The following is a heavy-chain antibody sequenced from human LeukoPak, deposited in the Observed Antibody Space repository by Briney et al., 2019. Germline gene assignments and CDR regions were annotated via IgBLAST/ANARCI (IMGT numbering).Heavy chain of an antibody. D-gene: IGHD1-26*01. J-gene: IGHJ5*02. CDR3: ARKLRLGGNWFDP. V-gene: IGHV1-69*13. CDR1: EGTFTTFA. Sequence: APGKVSCKTSEGTFTTFATPWGRQAPEKGLEWMGKIIPISGTTNYAQKFQGRVTFTADESTSTAYMELSSLRSEDTALYYCARKLRLGGNWFDPWGQGTLVTVSS. CDR2: IIPISGTT.